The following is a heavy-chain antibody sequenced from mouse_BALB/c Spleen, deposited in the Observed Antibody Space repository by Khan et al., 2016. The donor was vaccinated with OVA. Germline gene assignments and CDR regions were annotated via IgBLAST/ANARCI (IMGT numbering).Heavy chain of an antibody. CDR1: GYSITSDYA. CDR2: ISYSGNT. Sequence: EVQLQESGPGLVKPSQSLSLTCTVTGYSITSDYAWNWIRQFPGNNLEWMGYISYSGNTKYNPSLKSRISITRDTSKKQFFLQLNSVTIEDTATYYCARMKGGDFDYWGQGTTLTVSS. V-gene: IGHV3-2*02. CDR3: ARMKGGDFDY. J-gene: IGHJ2*01.